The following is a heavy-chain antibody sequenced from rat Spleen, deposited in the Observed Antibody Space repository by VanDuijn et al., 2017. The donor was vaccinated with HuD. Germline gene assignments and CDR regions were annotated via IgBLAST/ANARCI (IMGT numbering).Heavy chain of an antibody. D-gene: IGHD3-4*01. CDR2: ISYDGSST. Sequence: EVKLVESGGGLVQPGRSLKLSCAASGFTFSNYRMAWVRQAPMKGLEWVATISYDGSSTYYRDSVKGRFTISRDNAKRTLYLQMDSLRSEDTATYYCATLTPLFAYWGQGTLVTVSS. J-gene: IGHJ3*01. CDR1: GFTFSNYR. CDR3: ATLTPLFAY. V-gene: IGHV5-29*01.